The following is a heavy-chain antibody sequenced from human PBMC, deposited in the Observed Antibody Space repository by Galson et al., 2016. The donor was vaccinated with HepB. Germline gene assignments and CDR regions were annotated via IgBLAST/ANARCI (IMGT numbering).Heavy chain of an antibody. CDR3: ARAVAGNDYFDY. CDR2: IIPMFRTA. Sequence: SVKVSCKASGGTFRSNGTNWVRQAPGQGLEWMGGIIPMFRTANYAQRFQGRVTITADESTRTAYMELSSLRSEDTAVYYCARAVAGNDYFDYWGLGTLVTVSS. D-gene: IGHD6-19*01. J-gene: IGHJ4*02. V-gene: IGHV1-69*13. CDR1: GGTFRSNG.